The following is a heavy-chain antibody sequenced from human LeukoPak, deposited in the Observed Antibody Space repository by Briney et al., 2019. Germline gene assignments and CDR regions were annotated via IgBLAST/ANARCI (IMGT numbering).Heavy chain of an antibody. V-gene: IGHV3-21*01. J-gene: IGHJ4*02. CDR3: ARDWVDMATTLNSYYLDY. D-gene: IGHD5-24*01. Sequence: GGSLRLSCAASGFTFSSYSTNWVRQAPGKGLEWVSSISSSSNYMYYADSLKGRFTISRDNAKNSLYLQMNSLRAEDTAVYYCARDWVDMATTLNSYYLDYWGQGTLVNVSS. CDR2: ISSSSNYM. CDR1: GFTFSSYS.